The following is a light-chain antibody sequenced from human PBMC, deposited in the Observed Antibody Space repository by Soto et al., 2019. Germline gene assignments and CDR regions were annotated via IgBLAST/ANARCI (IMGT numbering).Light chain of an antibody. CDR3: QQYYSIPHT. V-gene: IGKV4-1*01. CDR2: WTS. CDR1: RSVLYSSNNKNY. J-gene: IGKJ2*01. Sequence: DIVMTQSPDSLAVSLGERATINCKSSRSVLYSSNNKNYLAWYQHKPGQPPKLLIYWTSTRESGVPDRFSGRGSGTDFTLTISRLQAEDVAVYYCQQYYSIPHTFGQGTKLEIK.